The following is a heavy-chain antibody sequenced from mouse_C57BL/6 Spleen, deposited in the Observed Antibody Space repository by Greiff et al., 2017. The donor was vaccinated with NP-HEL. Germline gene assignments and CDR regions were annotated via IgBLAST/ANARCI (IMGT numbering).Heavy chain of an antibody. Sequence: VQLQQSVAELVRPGASVKLSCTASGFNIKNTYMHWVKQRPEQGLEWIGRIDPANGNTKYAPKFQGKATITADTSSNTAYLQLSSLTSEDTAIYYCARSSKDYYGSSTHAMDYWGQGTSVTVSS. CDR2: IDPANGNT. V-gene: IGHV14-3*01. CDR1: GFNIKNTY. D-gene: IGHD1-1*01. J-gene: IGHJ4*01. CDR3: ARSSKDYYGSSTHAMDY.